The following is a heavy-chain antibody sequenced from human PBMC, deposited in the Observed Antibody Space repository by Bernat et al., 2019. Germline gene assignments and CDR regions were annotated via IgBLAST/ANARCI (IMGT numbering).Heavy chain of an antibody. CDR1: GITFSNSS. CDR2: ISSSGTTI. Sequence: EVQLVESGGGLVQPGGSLRLSCAASGITFSNSSMNWVRQAPGKGLGWLSYISSSGTTIYYADSLKGRFTISRDKAKNSLYLQVNSLRAEDTALYYCAVYCGGDCYRAFDIWGQGTMVTVSS. CDR3: AVYCGGDCYRAFDI. J-gene: IGHJ3*02. D-gene: IGHD2-21*02. V-gene: IGHV3-48*01.